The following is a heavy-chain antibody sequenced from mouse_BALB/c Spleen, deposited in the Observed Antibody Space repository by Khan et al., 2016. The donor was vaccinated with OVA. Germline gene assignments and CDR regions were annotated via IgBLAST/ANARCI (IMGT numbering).Heavy chain of an antibody. D-gene: IGHD1-3*01. CDR3: ARGGYGSSFAY. CDR1: GFAFSRYW. Sequence: EVKLLESGGGLVQPGGSLKLSCAASGFAFSRYWMSWVRQAPGKGLEWIGEINPDSSTINYTPSLKDKFIISRDNAKNTLYLQMSKVRSEDTALYYCARGGYGSSFAYWGQGTLVTVSA. V-gene: IGHV4-1*02. J-gene: IGHJ3*01. CDR2: INPDSSTI.